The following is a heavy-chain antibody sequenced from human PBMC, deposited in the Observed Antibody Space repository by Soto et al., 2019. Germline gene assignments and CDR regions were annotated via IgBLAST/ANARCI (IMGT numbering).Heavy chain of an antibody. CDR2: ISYDGSNK. J-gene: IGHJ4*02. D-gene: IGHD6-19*01. CDR3: AKHRAVAGIGEVGY. CDR1: GFTFSSYA. Sequence: QVQLVESGGGVVQPGRSLRLSCAASGFTFSSYAMHWVRQAPGKGLEWVAVISYDGSNKYYADSVKGRFTISRDNSKNTLYLQMNSLRSEDTAVYYCAKHRAVAGIGEVGYWGQGTLVTVSS. V-gene: IGHV3-30-3*02.